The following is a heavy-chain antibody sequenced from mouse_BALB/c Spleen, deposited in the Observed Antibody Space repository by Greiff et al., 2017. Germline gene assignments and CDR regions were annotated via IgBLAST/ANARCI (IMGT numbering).Heavy chain of an antibody. V-gene: IGHV14-1*02. J-gene: IGHJ3*01. D-gene: IGHD2-12*01. CDR1: GFNIKDYY. Sequence: EVQLQESGAELVRPGALVKLSCKASGFNIKDYYMHWVKQRPEQGLEWIGWIDPENGNTIYDPKFQGKASITADTSSNTAYLQLSSLTSEDTAVYYCARRQGYDGWFAYWGQGTLVTVSA. CDR3: ARRQGYDGWFAY. CDR2: IDPENGNT.